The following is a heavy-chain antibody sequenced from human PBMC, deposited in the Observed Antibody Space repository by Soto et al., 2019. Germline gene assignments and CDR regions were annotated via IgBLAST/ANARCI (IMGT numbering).Heavy chain of an antibody. V-gene: IGHV1-8*01. Sequence: ASVKVPCEASGYTSTSYDINCVRQAIGQAVQWMGWMNPNSGNTGYAQKFQGRVTMTRNTSISTAYMELSSLRSEDTAVYYCARFLRFFEWPHEYYYYYGMDVWGQGTTVTSP. D-gene: IGHD3-3*01. J-gene: IGHJ6*02. CDR3: ARFLRFFEWPHEYYYYYGMDV. CDR1: GYTSTSYD. CDR2: MNPNSGNT.